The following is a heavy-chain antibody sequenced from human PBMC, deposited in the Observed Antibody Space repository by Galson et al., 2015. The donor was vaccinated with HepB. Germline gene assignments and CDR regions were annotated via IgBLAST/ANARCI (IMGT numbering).Heavy chain of an antibody. J-gene: IGHJ4*02. D-gene: IGHD3-16*02. CDR2: ISYDGSNT. Sequence: SLRLSCAASGFTFSNYAMNWVRQAPGKGLEWVAVISYDGSNTFYADSVKGRFTISRDNSKNTLYLQMYSLRAEDTAVYYCAGESGHDGGCYPANPRYFDYRGQGTLVTVSS. CDR3: AGESGHDGGCYPANPRYFDY. CDR1: GFTFSNYA. V-gene: IGHV3-30-3*01.